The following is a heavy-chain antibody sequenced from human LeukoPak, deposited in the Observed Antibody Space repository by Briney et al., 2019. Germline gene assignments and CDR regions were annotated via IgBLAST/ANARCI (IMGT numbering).Heavy chain of an antibody. CDR3: AREGFCPSGAICSLSSQDAFDI. CDR2: ISSSSSTI. Sequence: VPPGGSLRLSCAASGFTFSSYSMNWVRQAPGKGLEWVSYISSSSSTIYYADSVKGRFTISRDNAKNSLYLQMNSLRAEDTAVYYCAREGFCPSGAICSLSSQDAFDIWGQGTMVTVSS. V-gene: IGHV3-48*01. CDR1: GFTFSSYS. D-gene: IGHD2-15*01. J-gene: IGHJ3*02.